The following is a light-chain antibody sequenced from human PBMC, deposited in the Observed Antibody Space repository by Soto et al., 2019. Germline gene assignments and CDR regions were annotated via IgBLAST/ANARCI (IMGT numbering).Light chain of an antibody. V-gene: IGLV1-40*01. J-gene: IGLJ2*01. Sequence: QPVPTQPPSVSGAPGQRVTISCTGSSSNIGAGYDVHWYQQLPGTAPKLLIYGNSNRPSGVPDRFSGSKSGTSASLAITGLQAEDEADYYCQSYDSSLSAYVVFGGGTKLTVL. CDR3: QSYDSSLSAYVV. CDR1: SSNIGAGYD. CDR2: GNS.